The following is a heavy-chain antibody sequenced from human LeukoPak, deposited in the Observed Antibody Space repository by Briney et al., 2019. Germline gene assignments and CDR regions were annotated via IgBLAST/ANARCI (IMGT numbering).Heavy chain of an antibody. CDR1: GFTFDDYA. J-gene: IGHJ4*02. D-gene: IGHD6-13*01. CDR2: ISWNSGSI. V-gene: IGHV3-9*01. CDR3: AKDFGSSWPYYFDY. Sequence: GGSLRLSCAASGFTFDDYAMHWVRQAPGKGLEWVSGISWNSGSIGYADSVKGRFTISRDNAKNSLYLQMNSLRAEDTASYYCAKDFGSSWPYYFDYWGQGTLVTVSS.